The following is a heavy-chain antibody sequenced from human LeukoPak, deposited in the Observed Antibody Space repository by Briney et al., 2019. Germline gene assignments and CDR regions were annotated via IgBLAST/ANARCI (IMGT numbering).Heavy chain of an antibody. CDR2: ISYDGSNK. V-gene: IGHV3-30-3*01. D-gene: IGHD3-16*01. J-gene: IGHJ3*02. Sequence: PGRSLRLSCAASGFTFSSYAMHWVRQAPGKGLELVAVISYDGSNKYYADSVKGRFTISRDNSKNPLYLQMNSLRAEDTAVYYCSRERFRGGEGAFDIWGQGTMVTVSS. CDR3: SRERFRGGEGAFDI. CDR1: GFTFSSYA.